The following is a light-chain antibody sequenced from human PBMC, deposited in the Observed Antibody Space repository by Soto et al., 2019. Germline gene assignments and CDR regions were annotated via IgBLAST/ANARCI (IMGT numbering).Light chain of an antibody. J-gene: IGKJ4*01. V-gene: IGKV1-5*03. CDR2: KAS. CDR1: QSISSW. CDR3: QQYNSYALT. Sequence: DIQMTQSPSTLSASVGDRVTITCRASQSISSWLAWYQQKPGKAPKLLIYKASSLESGVPSRFSGSGSGTEFTLTISSLEPDDFATYYCQQYNSYALTFGGGTKVEIK.